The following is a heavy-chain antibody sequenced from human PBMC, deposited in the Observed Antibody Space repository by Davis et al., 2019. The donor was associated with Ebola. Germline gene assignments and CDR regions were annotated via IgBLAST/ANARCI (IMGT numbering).Heavy chain of an antibody. CDR3: ARATHIVVARNYYYGMDV. V-gene: IGHV3-48*03. J-gene: IGHJ6*02. D-gene: IGHD2-21*01. CDR1: GFTFSSYE. CDR2: ISSSGSTI. Sequence: PGGSLRLSCAASGFTFSSYEMNWVRQAPGKGLEWVSYISSSGSTIYYADSVKGRFTISRDNAKNSLYLQMNSLRAEDTAVYYCARATHIVVARNYYYGMDVWGQGTTVTVSS.